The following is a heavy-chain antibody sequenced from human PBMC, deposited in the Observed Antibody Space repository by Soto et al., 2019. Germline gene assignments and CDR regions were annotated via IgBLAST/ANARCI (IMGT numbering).Heavy chain of an antibody. Sequence: RASVKVSCKASGGTFSSYAISWVRQAPGQGLEWMGGIIPIFGTANYAQKFQGRVTITADESTSTAYMELSSLRSEDTAVYYRASPASYGGNSVYYYGMDVWGQGTTVTVSS. CDR3: ASPASYGGNSVYYYGMDV. CDR2: IIPIFGTA. CDR1: GGTFSSYA. V-gene: IGHV1-69*01. D-gene: IGHD4-17*01. J-gene: IGHJ6*02.